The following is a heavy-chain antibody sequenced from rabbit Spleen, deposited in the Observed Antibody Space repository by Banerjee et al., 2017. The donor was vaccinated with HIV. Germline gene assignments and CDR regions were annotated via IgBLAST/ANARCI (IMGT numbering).Heavy chain of an antibody. J-gene: IGHJ3*01. CDR2: IYAGSSGST. Sequence: QSLEESGGDLVKPGASLTLTCIASGVSFSGNSYMCWVRQAPGKGLEWIACIYAGSSGSTYYASWAKGRFTISKASSTTVFLQMTSLTASDTATYFCVRGYDDYGDYTRLDLWGPGTLVTVS. CDR3: VRGYDDYGDYTRLDL. D-gene: IGHD2-1*01. V-gene: IGHV1S40*01. CDR1: GVSFSGNSY.